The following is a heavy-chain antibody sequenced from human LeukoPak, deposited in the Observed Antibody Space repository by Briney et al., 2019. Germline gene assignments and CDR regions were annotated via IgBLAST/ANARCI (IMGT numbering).Heavy chain of an antibody. CDR1: GFTFTSYW. Sequence: PGGSLRLSCAASGFTFTSYWMHWVRQAPGKGLVWVSRINSDGSRTSYADSVKGRFTISRDNSKNTLYLQMNSLRAEDTAVYYCAKVRSSASSGYWSLDYWGQGTLVTVSS. CDR3: AKVRSSASSGYWSLDY. V-gene: IGHV3-74*01. J-gene: IGHJ4*02. CDR2: INSDGSRT. D-gene: IGHD3-22*01.